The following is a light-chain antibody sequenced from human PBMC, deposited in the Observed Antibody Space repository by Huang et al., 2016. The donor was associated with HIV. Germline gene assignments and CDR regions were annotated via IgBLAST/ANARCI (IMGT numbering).Light chain of an antibody. Sequence: EIVFTPSPGTLSFSPGEKATPSCRASHTIISNYLAWYQEKPGQAPRRLIYAPSNRDTGTPDRFSGRGSGTDFTLTISRLEPEDLAVYYCQQYGNLTLTFGGGAKVEIK. J-gene: IGKJ4*01. CDR2: APS. V-gene: IGKV3-20*01. CDR3: QQYGNLTLT. CDR1: HTIISNY.